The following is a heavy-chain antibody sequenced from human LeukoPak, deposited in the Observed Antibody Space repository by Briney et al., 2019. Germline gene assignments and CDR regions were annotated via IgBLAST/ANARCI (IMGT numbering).Heavy chain of an antibody. CDR2: TYYRSKWYN. CDR1: GDSVSINSAA. V-gene: IGHV6-1*01. Sequence: SPTLSLTCAISGDSVSINSAAWNWVRRSPSRGLEWLGRTYYRSKWYNDYAGSVKSRITINPDTSKNQFSLQLNSVTPEDTAVYYCARVGAGIPGDSSGYKTPVFDYWGRGTLVTVSS. CDR3: ARVGAGIPGDSSGYKTPVFDY. J-gene: IGHJ4*02. D-gene: IGHD3-22*01.